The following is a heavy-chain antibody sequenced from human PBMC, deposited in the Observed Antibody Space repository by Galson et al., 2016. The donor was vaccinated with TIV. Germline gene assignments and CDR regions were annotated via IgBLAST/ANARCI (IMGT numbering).Heavy chain of an antibody. CDR1: GFTFSSYS. CDR2: ISSDGNNE. V-gene: IGHV3-30*04. D-gene: IGHD5-24*01. J-gene: IGHJ4*02. Sequence: SLRLSCAASGFTFSSYSIHWVRQAPGKGLEWVAVISSDGNNEYYAGSVKGRFTISRDNSSNTLSLRLNNLRPEDTAVYYCVREGPDGYNTYFDYWGQGTQVTVSS. CDR3: VREGPDGYNTYFDY.